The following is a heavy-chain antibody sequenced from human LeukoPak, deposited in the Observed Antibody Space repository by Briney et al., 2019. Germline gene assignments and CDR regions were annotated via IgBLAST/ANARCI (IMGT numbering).Heavy chain of an antibody. J-gene: IGHJ4*02. CDR2: ISGSSSYI. CDR3: ARGISNVAGRENFDN. CDR1: GFTFSSYS. D-gene: IGHD6-19*01. Sequence: GGSLRLSCAASGFTFSSYSMNWARQARGKGLEWVSSISGSSSYIYYADSVKGRFTISRDNAKNSLYLQVNSLRAEDTAVYFCARGISNVAGRENFDNWGQGTLVTVSS. V-gene: IGHV3-21*01.